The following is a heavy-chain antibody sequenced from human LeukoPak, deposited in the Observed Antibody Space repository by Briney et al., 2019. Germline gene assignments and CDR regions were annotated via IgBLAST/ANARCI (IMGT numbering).Heavy chain of an antibody. Sequence: PSETLSLTCVVSGGSFSGYYGSWIRQTPGKGLDWIGQINDSGSTNYNPSLRSRVTMSVDTSENQVTLQLRSVTAADTAIYYCASTYYDAGGFSPFDYWGRGTLVIVSS. D-gene: IGHD2-8*02. J-gene: IGHJ4*02. CDR1: GGSFSGYY. V-gene: IGHV4-34*01. CDR2: INDSGST. CDR3: ASTYYDAGGFSPFDY.